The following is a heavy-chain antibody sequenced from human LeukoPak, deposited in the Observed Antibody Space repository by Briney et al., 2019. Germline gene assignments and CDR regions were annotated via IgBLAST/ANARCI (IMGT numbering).Heavy chain of an antibody. J-gene: IGHJ4*02. CDR1: GGSISSYY. CDR2: IYYSGST. CDR3: AREEYSSDWYGHDS. D-gene: IGHD6-13*01. Sequence: PSETLSLTCTVFGGSISSYYWSWIRQPPGKGLEWIGYIYYSGSTNYNPSLKSRVTISVDTSKNQFSLKLSSVTAADTAFYYCAREEYSSDWYGHDSWGQGTLVTVSS. V-gene: IGHV4-59*12.